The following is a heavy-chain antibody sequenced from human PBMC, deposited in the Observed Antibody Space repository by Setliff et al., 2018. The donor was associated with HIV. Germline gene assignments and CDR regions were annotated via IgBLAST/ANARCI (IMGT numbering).Heavy chain of an antibody. J-gene: IGHJ1*01. CDR2: INPSSGST. Sequence: ASVKVSCKASGYTFTSYYMHWVRQAPGQGLGWMGIINPSSGSTTYAQKFQGRVTMTRDTSTSTVYMELSSLRSEDTAVYYCARDPAPSSSASYFQHWGQGTPVTV. V-gene: IGHV1-46*01. D-gene: IGHD6-6*01. CDR1: GYTFTSYY. CDR3: ARDPAPSSSASYFQH.